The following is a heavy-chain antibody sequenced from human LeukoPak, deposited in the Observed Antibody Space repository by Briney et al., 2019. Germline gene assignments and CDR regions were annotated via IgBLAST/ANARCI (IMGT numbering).Heavy chain of an antibody. V-gene: IGHV1-46*01. D-gene: IGHD6-6*01. CDR1: GYTFTSYY. CDR2: INPSGGST. J-gene: IGHJ1*01. CDR3: ARGRSIAARPGYFQH. Sequence: ASVKVSCKASGYTFTSYYMHWVRQAPGQGHEWMGMINPSGGSTSYAQKFQGRVTMTRDTSTSTVYMELNSLRSEDTAVYYCARGRSIAARPGYFQHWGQGTLVTVSS.